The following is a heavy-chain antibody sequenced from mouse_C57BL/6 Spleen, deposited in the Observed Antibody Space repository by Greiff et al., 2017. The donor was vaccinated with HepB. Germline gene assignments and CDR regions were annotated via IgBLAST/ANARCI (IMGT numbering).Heavy chain of an antibody. CDR2: IWSGGST. J-gene: IGHJ1*03. CDR3: ARRALRYGYFDV. D-gene: IGHD1-1*01. Sequence: VMLVESGPGLVQPSQSLSITCTVSGFSLTSYGVHWVRQSPGKGLEWLGVIWSGGSTDYNAAFISRLSISKDNSKSQVFFKMNSLQADDTAIYYCARRALRYGYFDVWGTGTTVTVSS. V-gene: IGHV2-2*01. CDR1: GFSLTSYG.